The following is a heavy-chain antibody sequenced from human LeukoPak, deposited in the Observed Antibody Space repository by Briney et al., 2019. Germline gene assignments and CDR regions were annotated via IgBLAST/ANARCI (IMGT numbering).Heavy chain of an antibody. D-gene: IGHD2-15*01. J-gene: IGHJ4*02. Sequence: GGSLRLSCAAPGFTFSSYAMSWVRQAPGKGLEWVSAISGSGDSTYYAGSVKGRLTISRDNSKNTLYLQMNSLRAEDTAVYYCAKDAALCCSGGSCHGEGYYFDYWGQGTLVTVSS. V-gene: IGHV3-23*01. CDR2: ISGSGDST. CDR3: AKDAALCCSGGSCHGEGYYFDY. CDR1: GFTFSSYA.